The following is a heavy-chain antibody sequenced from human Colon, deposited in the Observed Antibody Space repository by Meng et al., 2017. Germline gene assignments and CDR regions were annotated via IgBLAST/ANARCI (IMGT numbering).Heavy chain of an antibody. Sequence: QVQLKGSGPGVVKPSGPLSPTCAVSGASVSSPSYYWGRIRQNPGKGLEWIGYVYYTGSANYNPYLKSRVTISVATSKNHFSLNLTSVTAADTAVYYCARGRGSYSSIDFWGQGTLVTVSS. CDR3: ARGRGSYSSIDF. D-gene: IGHD1-26*01. CDR2: VYYTGSA. CDR1: GASVSSPSYY. V-gene: IGHV4-61*03. J-gene: IGHJ4*02.